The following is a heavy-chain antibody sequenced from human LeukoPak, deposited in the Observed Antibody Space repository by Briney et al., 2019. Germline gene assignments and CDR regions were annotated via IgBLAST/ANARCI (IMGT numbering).Heavy chain of an antibody. V-gene: IGHV4-61*01. J-gene: IGHJ3*02. Sequence: SETLSLTYTVSGGSVSSASYYWSWIRQPPGKGLEWIGYIYYSGSTNYNPSLKSRVTISVDTSKNQFSLKLSSVTAADTAVFYCARVASGYDVFDIWGQGTMVTVSS. CDR2: IYYSGST. CDR3: ARVASGYDVFDI. D-gene: IGHD3-3*01. CDR1: GGSVSSASYY.